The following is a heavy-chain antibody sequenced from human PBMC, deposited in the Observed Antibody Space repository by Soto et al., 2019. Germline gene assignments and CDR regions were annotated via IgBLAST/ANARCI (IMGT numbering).Heavy chain of an antibody. CDR3: AKQRADFGSGSDTYYFDY. V-gene: IGHV3-23*01. J-gene: IGHJ4*02. D-gene: IGHD3-10*01. CDR1: GVTFSTYA. Sequence: GGSLRLSCIASGVTFSTYAMSWVRQAPGKGLEWVSGLTASGGTTFYAYSVKGRFTISRDNSNNTLYLEMNSLRAEDTAVYYCAKQRADFGSGSDTYYFDYWGQGTLVTVSS. CDR2: LTASGGTT.